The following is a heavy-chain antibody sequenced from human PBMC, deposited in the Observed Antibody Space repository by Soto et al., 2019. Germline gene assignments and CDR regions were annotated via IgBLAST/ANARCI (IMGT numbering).Heavy chain of an antibody. V-gene: IGHV1-18*04. Sequence: QVQLVQSGPDVKKPGASVKVSCKASGYTFSNFGISWVRQAPGQGPEWMGWISTSDGNTNYAQDFQGRVTMTTDTSTTTAYMELKSLTFADSAVYYCARWAFASNDWYFGALDVWGQGTLVTVSS. J-gene: IGHJ3*01. CDR1: GYTFSNFG. CDR3: ARWAFASNDWYFGALDV. D-gene: IGHD2-21*01. CDR2: ISTSDGNT.